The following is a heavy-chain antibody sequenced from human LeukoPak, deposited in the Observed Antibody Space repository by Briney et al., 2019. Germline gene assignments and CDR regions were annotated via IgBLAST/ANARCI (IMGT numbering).Heavy chain of an antibody. Sequence: ASVKVSCKASGGTFSSYAISWVRQAPGQGLEWMGGIIPIFGTANYAQKFQGRVTITADESTSTAYMELSSLRSEDTAVYYCARGRGGDYGGSYAFDIRGQGTMVTVSS. D-gene: IGHD4-23*01. J-gene: IGHJ3*02. CDR3: ARGRGGDYGGSYAFDI. CDR1: GGTFSSYA. V-gene: IGHV1-69*13. CDR2: IIPIFGTA.